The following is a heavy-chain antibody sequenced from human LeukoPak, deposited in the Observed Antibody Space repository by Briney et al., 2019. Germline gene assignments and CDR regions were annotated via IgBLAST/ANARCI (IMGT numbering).Heavy chain of an antibody. V-gene: IGHV3-11*01. J-gene: IGHJ4*02. CDR1: GFIFSDYY. CDR3: ARVWYSGSYPVDY. D-gene: IGHD1-26*01. Sequence: GGSLRLSCAASGFIFSDYYMNCIRQAPGKGLEGVAHISSSESNIYYSDSVKGRFTISRDNAKKSLYLKMKSLSAEDTAVYYFARVWYSGSYPVDYWGQGTLIIVCS. CDR2: ISSSESNI.